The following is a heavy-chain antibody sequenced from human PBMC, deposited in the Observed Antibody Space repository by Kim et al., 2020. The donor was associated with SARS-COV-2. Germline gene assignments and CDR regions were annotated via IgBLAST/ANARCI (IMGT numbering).Heavy chain of an antibody. CDR3: ATGRSSRSNFDY. V-gene: IGHV3-64D*06. Sequence: GGSLRLSCSASGFSFSSYAMHWVRQAPGKGLEYVSAISLDGDNTYYADSVKGSFTISRDNSKNKVFLQISSTRPEDTAVYYCATGRSSRSNFDYWGQGTQVTVST. CDR2: ISLDGDNT. J-gene: IGHJ4*02. CDR1: GFSFSSYA. D-gene: IGHD6-13*01.